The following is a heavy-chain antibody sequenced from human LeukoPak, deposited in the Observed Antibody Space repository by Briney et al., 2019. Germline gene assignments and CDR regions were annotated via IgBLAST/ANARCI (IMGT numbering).Heavy chain of an antibody. CDR2: ISYDGSNK. CDR3: AKAVTYYYDSRGYFDY. V-gene: IGHV3-30*18. Sequence: GGSLRLSCAASGFTFSSYGMHWVRQAPGKGLEWVAVISYDGSNKNYADSVKGRFTISRDNSKNTLYLQMNSLRAEDTAVYYCAKAVTYYYDSRGYFDYWGQGTLVTVSS. CDR1: GFTFSSYG. J-gene: IGHJ4*02. D-gene: IGHD3-22*01.